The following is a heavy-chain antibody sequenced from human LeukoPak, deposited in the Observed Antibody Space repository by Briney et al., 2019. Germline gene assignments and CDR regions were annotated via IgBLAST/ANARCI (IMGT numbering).Heavy chain of an antibody. Sequence: SETLSLTCSVSGGSITSGSFYWSWIRQPAGKRLEWIGRVSNNGNTNYNPSLKSRVTISVDTSKNQFFLTLTSVTPADTALYYCSKSAVAGPFAYWGQGSLVTVSS. CDR3: SKSAVAGPFAY. CDR2: VSNNGNT. D-gene: IGHD6-19*01. V-gene: IGHV4-61*02. CDR1: GGSITSGSFY. J-gene: IGHJ4*02.